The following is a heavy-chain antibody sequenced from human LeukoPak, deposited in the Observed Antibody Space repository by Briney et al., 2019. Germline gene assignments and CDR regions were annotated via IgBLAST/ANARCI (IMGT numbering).Heavy chain of an antibody. Sequence: PSETLSLTCTVAGGSIRSYHWSWIRQPPGKGLEWIGYIYYSGNTYYNPSLKSRVTISVDTSKNQFSLKLSSVTAADTAVYYRARWPYCSGADCSRDYWGQGILVTVSS. CDR1: GGSIRSYH. J-gene: IGHJ4*02. CDR2: IYYSGNT. V-gene: IGHV4-59*01. D-gene: IGHD2-15*01. CDR3: ARWPYCSGADCSRDY.